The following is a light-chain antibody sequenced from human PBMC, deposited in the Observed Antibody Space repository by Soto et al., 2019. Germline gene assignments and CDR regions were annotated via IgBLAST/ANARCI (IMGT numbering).Light chain of an antibody. CDR1: QSVSSNY. V-gene: IGKV3-20*01. Sequence: DIVLTQSPGTLSLSPGERATLSCRASQSVSSNYLAWYQQKPGQAPRLLIYTASNRATGIPDKISGSGSGTDFTLTISRLEPEDFAVYYCQQYGSSPWTSGQGTKVDIK. CDR2: TAS. CDR3: QQYGSSPWT. J-gene: IGKJ1*01.